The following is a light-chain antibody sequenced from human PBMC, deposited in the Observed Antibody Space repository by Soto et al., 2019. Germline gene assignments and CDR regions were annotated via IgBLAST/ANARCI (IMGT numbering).Light chain of an antibody. J-gene: IGLJ3*02. V-gene: IGLV1-47*01. Sequence: QSALTQPASVSGSPGQSITISCSGSSSNIGSHYVYWYQQLPGTAPKILIYRNNQRPSGVPDRFSDSKSGTSASLAISGLRSDDEADYFCAAWDDSLSGWVFGGGTKLTVL. CDR1: SSNIGSHY. CDR2: RNN. CDR3: AAWDDSLSGWV.